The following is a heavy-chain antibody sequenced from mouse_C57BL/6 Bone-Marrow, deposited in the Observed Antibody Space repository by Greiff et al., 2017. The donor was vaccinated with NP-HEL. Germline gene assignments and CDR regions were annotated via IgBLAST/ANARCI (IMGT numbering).Heavy chain of an antibody. Sequence: QVQLQQSGPELVKPGASVKISCKASGYTFTDYYINWVKQRPGQGLEWIGWLYPGSGNTKYNEKCKGKATLTVDTSSSTAYMQLSSLTSEGSAVYFCAREGTGTPDYWGQGTTLTVSS. V-gene: IGHV1-84*01. CDR3: AREGTGTPDY. J-gene: IGHJ2*01. CDR1: GYTFTDYY. CDR2: LYPGSGNT. D-gene: IGHD4-1*01.